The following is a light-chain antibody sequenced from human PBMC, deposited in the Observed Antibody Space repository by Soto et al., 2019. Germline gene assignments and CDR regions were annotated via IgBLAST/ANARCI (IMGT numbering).Light chain of an antibody. CDR3: SSYAGSNNVV. CDR2: EVS. J-gene: IGLJ2*01. CDR1: SSDVGGYNY. V-gene: IGLV2-8*01. Sequence: QSALTQPPSASGSPGQSVTISCTGTSSDVGGYNYVSWYQQHPGKAPKLMIYEVSKRPSGVPDRFSGSKSGNTASLTVSGLQAEDEAVYYCSSYAGSNNVVFGGGTQLTVL.